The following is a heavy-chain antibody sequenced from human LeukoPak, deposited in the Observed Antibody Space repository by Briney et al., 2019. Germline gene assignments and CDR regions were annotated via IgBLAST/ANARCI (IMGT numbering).Heavy chain of an antibody. D-gene: IGHD3-3*01. Sequence: SETLSLTCTVSGGSISSGDYYWSWIRQPPGKGLEWIGYIYYSGSTYYNPSLKSRVTISVDTSKNQFSLKLSSVTAADTAVYYCATTPSADYDFWSGYSDYWGQGTLVTVSS. CDR3: ATTPSADYDFWSGYSDY. CDR2: IYYSGST. V-gene: IGHV4-30-4*08. CDR1: GGSISSGDYY. J-gene: IGHJ4*02.